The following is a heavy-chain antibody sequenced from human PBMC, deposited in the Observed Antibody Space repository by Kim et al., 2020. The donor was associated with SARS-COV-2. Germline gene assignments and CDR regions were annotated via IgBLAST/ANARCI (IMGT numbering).Heavy chain of an antibody. Sequence: SETLSLTCTVSGGSISTSNYYWSWIRQHPGKGLEWIGYIYYSGSTYYNPSLKSRVSISVDTSKNQFSLKLNSVTAADTAVYYCAREPAAAATYKWFDPWGQGTLVTVSS. CDR2: IYYSGST. V-gene: IGHV4-31*03. D-gene: IGHD6-13*01. CDR1: GGSISTSNYY. J-gene: IGHJ5*02. CDR3: AREPAAAATYKWFDP.